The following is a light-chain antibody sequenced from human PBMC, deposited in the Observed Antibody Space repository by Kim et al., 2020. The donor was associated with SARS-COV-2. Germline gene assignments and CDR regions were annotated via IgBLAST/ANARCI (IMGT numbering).Light chain of an antibody. CDR2: QDS. V-gene: IGLV3-1*01. Sequence: VSPGQTASITCSGDKLVDKYSCWYQQKPGQSPVLVIYQDSKRPSGIPERFSGSNSGNTATLTISGTQAMDEADYYCQAWDSSTVVFGGGTQLTVL. CDR3: QAWDSSTVV. J-gene: IGLJ2*01. CDR1: KLVDKY.